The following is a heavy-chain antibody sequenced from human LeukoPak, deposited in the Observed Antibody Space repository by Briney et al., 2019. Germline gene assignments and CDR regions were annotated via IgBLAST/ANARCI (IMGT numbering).Heavy chain of an antibody. CDR1: GFTFSSYA. V-gene: IGHV3-23*01. Sequence: PGGSLRLSCAVSGFTFSSYAMSWVRQAPGKGLEWVSAISGSGGSTYYADSVKGRFTISRDNSKNTLYLQMNSLRAEDTAVYYCAKVPASSSWVYFDYWGQGTLVTVSS. J-gene: IGHJ4*02. D-gene: IGHD6-13*01. CDR3: AKVPASSSWVYFDY. CDR2: ISGSGGST.